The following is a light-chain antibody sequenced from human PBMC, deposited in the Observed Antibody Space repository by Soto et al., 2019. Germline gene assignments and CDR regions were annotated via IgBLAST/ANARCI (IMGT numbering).Light chain of an antibody. Sequence: EIVMTQSPATLSVSPWERATSSFSASQSVSSNLAWYQQKPGQAPRLLIYGASIRATGIPARFSGSGSGTEFTLTISTLQSEDFAIYYCQHYNNWPPWTFGQGTKVDIK. J-gene: IGKJ1*01. CDR3: QHYNNWPPWT. CDR2: GAS. V-gene: IGKV3-15*01. CDR1: QSVSSN.